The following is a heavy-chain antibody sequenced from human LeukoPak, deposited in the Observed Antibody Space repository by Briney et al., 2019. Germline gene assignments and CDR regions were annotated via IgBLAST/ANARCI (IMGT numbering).Heavy chain of an antibody. CDR2: IRYDGSNK. Sequence: GGSLRLSCAASGFTFSSYGMHWVRQAPGKGLEWVAFIRYDGSNKYYADSVKGRFTISRDNSKNTLYLQMNSLRAEDTAVYYCAKDLSLLGKASEGFDYWGQGTLVTVSS. CDR3: AKDLSLLGKASEGFDY. J-gene: IGHJ4*02. V-gene: IGHV3-30*02. D-gene: IGHD1-26*01. CDR1: GFTFSSYG.